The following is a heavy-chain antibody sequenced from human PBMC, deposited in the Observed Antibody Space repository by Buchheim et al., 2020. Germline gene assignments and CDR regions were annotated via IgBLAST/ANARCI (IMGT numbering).Heavy chain of an antibody. Sequence: QVQLVESGGGVVQPGRSLRLSCAASGFTFSSYAMHWVRQAPGKGLEWVAVISYDGSNKYYADSVKGRFTISRDNSKNTLYLQMNSLRAEDTAVYYCASGYEYVWGSYRYTPLDYWGQGTL. V-gene: IGHV3-30-3*01. D-gene: IGHD3-16*02. J-gene: IGHJ4*02. CDR1: GFTFSSYA. CDR3: ASGYEYVWGSYRYTPLDY. CDR2: ISYDGSNK.